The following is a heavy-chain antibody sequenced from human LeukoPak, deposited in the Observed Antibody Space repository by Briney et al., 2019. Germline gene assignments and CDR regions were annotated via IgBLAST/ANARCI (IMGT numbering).Heavy chain of an antibody. CDR1: GYTFTSYG. V-gene: IGHV1-18*04. D-gene: IGHD3-10*01. Sequence: ASVKVSCKASGYTFTSYGISWVRQAPGQGLEWMGWISAYNGNTNYAQKLQGRVTMTPDTSTSTAYMELRSLRSDDTAVYYCARQRRVLKRGGSGYYGSGSYSIAYYFDHWGQGTLVTVSS. CDR3: ARQRRVLKRGGSGYYGSGSYSIAYYFDH. J-gene: IGHJ4*02. CDR2: ISAYNGNT.